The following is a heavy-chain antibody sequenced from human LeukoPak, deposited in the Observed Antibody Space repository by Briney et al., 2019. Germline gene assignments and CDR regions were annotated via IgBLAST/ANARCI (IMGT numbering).Heavy chain of an antibody. Sequence: TGGSLRLSCAASGFTVSSNYMSWVRQAPGKGLEWVSVIYSGGSTYYADSVKGRFTISRDNAKNSVYLQMNSLRVDDTAVYYCARERFHGSGAPKFDYWGQGTLVTVSS. V-gene: IGHV3-53*01. CDR1: GFTVSSNY. D-gene: IGHD3-10*01. CDR2: IYSGGST. CDR3: ARERFHGSGAPKFDY. J-gene: IGHJ4*02.